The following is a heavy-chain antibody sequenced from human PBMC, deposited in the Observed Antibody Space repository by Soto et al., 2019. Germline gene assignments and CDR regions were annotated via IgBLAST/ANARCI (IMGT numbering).Heavy chain of an antibody. J-gene: IGHJ4*02. V-gene: IGHV3-73*01. D-gene: IGHD4-17*01. CDR3: TRFYNYGGNSDSGTDY. Sequence: EVQLVESGGGLVQPGGSLKLSCAASGFTFSGSAMHWVRQASGKGLEWVGRIRSKANSYATAYAASVKGRFTISRDDSKXXAYLQMNSLKTEDTAVYYCTRFYNYGGNSDSGTDYWGQGTLVTVSS. CDR2: IRSKANSYAT. CDR1: GFTFSGSA.